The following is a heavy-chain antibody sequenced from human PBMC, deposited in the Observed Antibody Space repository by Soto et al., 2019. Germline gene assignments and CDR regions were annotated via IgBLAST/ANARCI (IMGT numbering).Heavy chain of an antibody. Sequence: QVQLVQSGAEVKKPGASVKVSCKASGYTFTSYDINWVRQATGQGLEWMGWMNPNSGNTGYAQKFQGRVTMTRNTSISTAYMELSSLRSEDTDVYYCARGREDIVLMVYAINDAFDIWGQGTMVTVSS. J-gene: IGHJ3*02. CDR2: MNPNSGNT. D-gene: IGHD2-8*01. V-gene: IGHV1-8*01. CDR1: GYTFTSYD. CDR3: ARGREDIVLMVYAINDAFDI.